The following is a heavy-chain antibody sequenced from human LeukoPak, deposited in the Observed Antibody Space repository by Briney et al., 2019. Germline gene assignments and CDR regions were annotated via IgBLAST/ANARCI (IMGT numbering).Heavy chain of an antibody. Sequence: GGSLRLSCAASGFIFSNYAMHWVRQAPGKGLEWVALISSDGSKIYYADSVKGRFTISRDNTRNTLYLQMNSLRAEDSAVYYCARGLHRRCSGGICYQPFDYWGQETLVTVSS. CDR3: ARGLHRRCSGGICYQPFDY. CDR1: GFIFSNYA. V-gene: IGHV3-30*04. D-gene: IGHD2-15*01. CDR2: ISSDGSKI. J-gene: IGHJ4*02.